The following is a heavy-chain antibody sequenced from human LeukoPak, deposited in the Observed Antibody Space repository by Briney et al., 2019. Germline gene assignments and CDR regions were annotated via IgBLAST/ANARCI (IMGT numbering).Heavy chain of an antibody. D-gene: IGHD6-13*01. Sequence: RGGSLRLSCAASGFTVSSNYMSWVRQAPGKGLEWVSVIYSGGSTYYADSVKGRFTISRDNSKNTLYLQMNSLRAEDTAVYYCARHQAENWFDPWGQGTLVTVSS. CDR3: ARHQAENWFDP. CDR1: GFTVSSNY. V-gene: IGHV3-53*01. J-gene: IGHJ5*02. CDR2: IYSGGST.